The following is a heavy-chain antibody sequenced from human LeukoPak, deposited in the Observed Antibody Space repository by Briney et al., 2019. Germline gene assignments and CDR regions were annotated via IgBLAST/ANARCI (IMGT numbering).Heavy chain of an antibody. D-gene: IGHD3-22*01. CDR2: INPNSGGT. CDR1: GYTFTGYY. V-gene: IGHV1-2*02. CDR3: AREEQHDSSGYYDGAVDY. Sequence: ASVKVSCKASGYTFTGYYMHWVRQAPGQGLEWMGWINPNSGGTNYAQKFQGRVTMTRDTSISTAYMELSRLRSDGTAVYYCAREEQHDSSGYYDGAVDYWGQGTLVTVSS. J-gene: IGHJ4*02.